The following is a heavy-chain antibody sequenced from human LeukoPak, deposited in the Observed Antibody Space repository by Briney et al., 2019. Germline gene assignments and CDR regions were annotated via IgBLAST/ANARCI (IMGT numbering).Heavy chain of an antibody. V-gene: IGHV1-8*01. J-gene: IGHJ6*02. CDR2: MNPDSGNT. CDR3: AREKSSYYYYGMDV. Sequence: GASVKVSCKASGYTFTGDNINWVRQTTGQGLEWVGWMNPDSGNTGYAQNFQGRVTMTRDTSISTAYMELSSLTSEDTAVYYCAREKSSYYYYGMDVWGQGTTVTVSS. CDR1: GYTFTGDN.